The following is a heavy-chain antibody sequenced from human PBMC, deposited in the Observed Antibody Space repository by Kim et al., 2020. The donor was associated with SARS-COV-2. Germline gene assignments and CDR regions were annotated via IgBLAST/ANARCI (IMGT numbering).Heavy chain of an antibody. CDR3: ARGLNTYSSSWMDY. Sequence: AKKLKDRVTMTRNASISTVYMELSRLRSEDTAVYYCARGLNTYSSSWMDYWGQGTLVTVSS. J-gene: IGHJ4*02. D-gene: IGHD6-13*01. V-gene: IGHV1-8*01.